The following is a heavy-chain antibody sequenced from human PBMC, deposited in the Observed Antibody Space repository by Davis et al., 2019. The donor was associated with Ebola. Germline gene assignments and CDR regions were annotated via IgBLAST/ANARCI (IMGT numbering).Heavy chain of an antibody. Sequence: GGSLRLSCKGSGYSFNTYWIAWVRQMPGKGLEWMGIIYPRDSDIRYSPSFQGQVTISADKSISTAYLQWSSLKASDTAIYYCARQPYSTSPIDYWGQGTLVTVSS. D-gene: IGHD6-13*01. CDR1: GYSFNTYW. J-gene: IGHJ4*02. V-gene: IGHV5-51*01. CDR3: ARQPYSTSPIDY. CDR2: IYPRDSDI.